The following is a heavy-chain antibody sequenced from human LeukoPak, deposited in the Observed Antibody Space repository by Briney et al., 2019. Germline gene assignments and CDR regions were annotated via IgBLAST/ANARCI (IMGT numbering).Heavy chain of an antibody. Sequence: SETLSLTCSVSGGSIRSSSYYWRGLRQPPGKGLEWSGCIYYSESTYYNPSLKSRVTISVDTSKNLFSLKLSSVTAADTAVYYCARHGGERWLQSVGPCWFDPWGQGTLVTVSS. V-gene: IGHV4-39*01. D-gene: IGHD5-24*01. J-gene: IGHJ5*02. CDR1: GGSIRSSSYY. CDR3: ARHGGERWLQSVGPCWFDP. CDR2: IYYSEST.